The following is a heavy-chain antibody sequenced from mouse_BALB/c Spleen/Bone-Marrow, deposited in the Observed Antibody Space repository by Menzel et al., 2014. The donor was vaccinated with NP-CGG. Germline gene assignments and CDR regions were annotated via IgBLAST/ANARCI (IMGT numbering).Heavy chain of an antibody. J-gene: IGHJ2*01. CDR2: IDPANGNT. V-gene: IGHV14-3*02. CDR1: GFNIKDTY. Sequence: EVKLMESGAELVKPGASVKLSCTASGFNIKDTYMHWVKQRPEQGLEWIGRIDPANGNTKYDPKFQGKATITADTSSNTAYLQLSSLTSEDTAVYYCARYGLGTYLDYWGQGTTLTVSS. CDR3: ARYGLGTYLDY. D-gene: IGHD3-1*01.